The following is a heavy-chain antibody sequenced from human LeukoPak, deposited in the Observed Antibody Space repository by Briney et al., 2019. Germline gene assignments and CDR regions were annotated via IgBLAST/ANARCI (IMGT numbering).Heavy chain of an antibody. CDR1: GYTFTGYH. CDR3: ARGSCSSTSCYDAFDI. V-gene: IGHV1-2*02. Sequence: ASVKVSCKASGYTFTGYHMHWVRQAPGQGLEWMGWINPNSGGTNYAQKFQGRVTMTRDTSISTAYMELSRLRSDDTAVYCCARGSCSSTSCYDAFDIWGQGTMVTVSS. D-gene: IGHD2-2*01. CDR2: INPNSGGT. J-gene: IGHJ3*02.